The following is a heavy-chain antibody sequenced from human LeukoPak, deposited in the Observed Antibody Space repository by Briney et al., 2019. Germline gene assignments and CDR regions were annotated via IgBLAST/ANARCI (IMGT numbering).Heavy chain of an antibody. Sequence: PGGSLRLSCAASGFTFSSYEMNWVRQAPGKGLEWVSYISSSGSTIYYADSVKGRFTISRDNAKNSLYLQMNSLRAEDTAVYYCARDGIQLWLGGLDYFDYWGQGPLVTVSS. J-gene: IGHJ4*02. CDR1: GFTFSSYE. D-gene: IGHD5-18*01. CDR2: ISSSGSTI. CDR3: ARDGIQLWLGGLDYFDY. V-gene: IGHV3-48*03.